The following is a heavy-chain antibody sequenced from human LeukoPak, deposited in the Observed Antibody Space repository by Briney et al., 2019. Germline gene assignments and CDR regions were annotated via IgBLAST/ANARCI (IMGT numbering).Heavy chain of an antibody. CDR2: ISSSSIHI. CDR1: GFIFSSYS. CDR3: ARGNDFWSGYYWVNFDY. D-gene: IGHD3-3*01. V-gene: IGHV3-21*01. J-gene: IGHJ4*02. Sequence: PGGSLRLSCVASGFIFSSYSVNWVRQAPGKGLEWVSSISSSSIHISYADSVTGRFTISRDNAKNSLCLQMNSLRAEDTAVYYCARGNDFWSGYYWVNFDYWGQGTLVTVSS.